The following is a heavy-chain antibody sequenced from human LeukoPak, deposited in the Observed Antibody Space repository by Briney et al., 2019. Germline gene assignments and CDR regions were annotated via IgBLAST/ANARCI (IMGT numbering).Heavy chain of an antibody. D-gene: IGHD3-10*01. V-gene: IGHV3-48*04. CDR1: GFTFSSYN. Sequence: GGSLRLSCAASGFTFSSYNMNWVRQAPGKGLEWVSYISTSSSTIYYADSVKGRFTISRDNANNPLYLQMNSLRADDTAVYYCARDLRFSYDYWGQGTLVTVSS. CDR2: ISTSSSTI. CDR3: ARDLRFSYDY. J-gene: IGHJ4*02.